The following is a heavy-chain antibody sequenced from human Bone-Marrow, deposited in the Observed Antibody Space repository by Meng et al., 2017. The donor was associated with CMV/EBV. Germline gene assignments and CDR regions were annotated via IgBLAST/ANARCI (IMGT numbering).Heavy chain of an antibody. Sequence: STFSDPYIGWGRQAPGNGLEWVYRSRNNPRGGTTEYAASVKFRFTISRDDSKNSVYLLMNNLKTEDTAVYYCVRGRPDRIYYHLPDDWGRGTLVTVSS. V-gene: IGHV3-72*01. CDR2: SRNNPRGGTT. D-gene: IGHD3-10*01. J-gene: IGHJ4*02. CDR3: VRGRPDRIYYHLPDD. CDR1: STFSDPY.